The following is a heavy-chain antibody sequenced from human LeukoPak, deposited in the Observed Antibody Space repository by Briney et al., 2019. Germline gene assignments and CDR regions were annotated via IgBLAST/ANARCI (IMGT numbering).Heavy chain of an antibody. D-gene: IGHD4-17*01. CDR1: GGTFSSYA. CDR3: ARDDYGDYVSYFQH. Sequence: SVKVSCKASGGTFSSYAISWVRQAPGQGLEWMGGIIPIFGTANYAQKFQGRVTITADKSTSTAYMELSSLRSEDTAVYYCARDDYGDYVSYFQHWGQGTLVTVSS. V-gene: IGHV1-69*06. CDR2: IIPIFGTA. J-gene: IGHJ1*01.